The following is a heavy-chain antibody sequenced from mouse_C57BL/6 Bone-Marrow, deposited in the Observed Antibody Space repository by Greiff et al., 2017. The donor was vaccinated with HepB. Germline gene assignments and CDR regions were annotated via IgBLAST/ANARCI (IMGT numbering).Heavy chain of an antibody. CDR1: GFTFSDYY. Sequence: EVKLMESEGGLVQPGSSMKLSCTASGFTFSDYYMAWVRQVPEKGLEWVANINYDGSSTYYLDSLKSRFIISRDNAKNILYLQMSSLKSEDTATYYCAREVLGRFDYWGQGTTLTVSS. CDR3: AREVLGRFDY. J-gene: IGHJ2*01. D-gene: IGHD4-1*01. CDR2: INYDGSST. V-gene: IGHV5-16*01.